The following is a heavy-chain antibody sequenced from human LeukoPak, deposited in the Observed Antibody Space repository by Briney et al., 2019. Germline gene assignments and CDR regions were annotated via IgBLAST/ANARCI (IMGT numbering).Heavy chain of an antibody. J-gene: IGHJ6*03. V-gene: IGHV1-2*06. D-gene: IGHD3-10*01. CDR2: MNPNSGGT. CDR3: ERDLWYYGSGSTPYYYYYYMDL. Sequence: GASVEVSCKASGYTFTCYYMHWVRQAAGQGLEWRGRMNPNSGGTNYAQKFQGRVTMTRDTSTSTAYMELSRLRSDVTAVYYCERDLWYYGSGSTPYYYYYYMDLWGKGTTVTVSS. CDR1: GYTFTCYY.